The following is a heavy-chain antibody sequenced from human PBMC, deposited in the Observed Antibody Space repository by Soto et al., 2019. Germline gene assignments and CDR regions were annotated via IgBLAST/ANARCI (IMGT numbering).Heavy chain of an antibody. Sequence: QITLKESGPTLVKPTQTLTLTCTFSGFSLTTSGVGVGWIRQPPGKALEWLALIYWDDDKRNSPSLKTRLTITKDTSKNQVGSTMTNIDPADTATYFCAHRTTTLTWWFAPCGQGTLVTVSS. J-gene: IGHJ5*02. CDR1: GFSLTTSGVG. CDR3: AHRTTTLTWWFAP. V-gene: IGHV2-5*02. D-gene: IGHD4-17*01. CDR2: IYWDDDK.